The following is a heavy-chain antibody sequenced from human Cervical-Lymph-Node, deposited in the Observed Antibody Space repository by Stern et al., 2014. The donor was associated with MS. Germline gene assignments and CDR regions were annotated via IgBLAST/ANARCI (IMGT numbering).Heavy chain of an antibody. V-gene: IGHV1-69*01. D-gene: IGHD2-15*01. CDR1: GGPFSSYA. J-gene: IGHJ5*02. CDR3: ARGSSLGPHWFDP. CDR2: IIPIFGTA. Sequence: VQLVESGAEVKKPGSSVKVSCKASGGPFSSYAISWVRQPPGQGLEWMGGIIPIFGTANYAQKFQGRVTITADESTSTAYMELSSLRSEDTAVYYCARGSSLGPHWFDPWGQGTLVTVSS.